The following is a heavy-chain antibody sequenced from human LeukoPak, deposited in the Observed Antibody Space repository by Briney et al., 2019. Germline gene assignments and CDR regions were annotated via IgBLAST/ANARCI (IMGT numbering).Heavy chain of an antibody. CDR1: GFTFSSYD. D-gene: IGHD4-17*01. J-gene: IGHJ4*02. CDR2: INTAGDT. Sequence: GGSLRLSCAASGFTFSSYDMHWVRQATGKGLEWVSAINTAGDTYYPGSVKGRFTISRENAKNSLYLQMNSLRAGDTAVYYCARSLNYGDYRIDYWGQGTLVTVSS. CDR3: ARSLNYGDYRIDY. V-gene: IGHV3-13*01.